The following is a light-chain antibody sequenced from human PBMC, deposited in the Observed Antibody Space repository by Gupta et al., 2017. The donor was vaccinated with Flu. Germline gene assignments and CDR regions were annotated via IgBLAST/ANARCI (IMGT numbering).Light chain of an antibody. CDR1: QSVSSN. V-gene: IGKV3-15*01. CDR3: QQYNNWPGYS. CDR2: GAS. Sequence: EIVMTPFPATLSVSPGERATLSCRASQSVSSNLAWYQQKPGQAPRLLIYGASTRTTGIPARFRGSGSGTEFTLTISIRQSEDFAVYYCQQYNNWPGYSFGQGTKLEIK. J-gene: IGKJ2*03.